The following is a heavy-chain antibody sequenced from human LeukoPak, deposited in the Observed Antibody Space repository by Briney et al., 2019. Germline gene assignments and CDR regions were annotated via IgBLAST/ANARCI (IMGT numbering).Heavy chain of an antibody. CDR3: ARRAGDYSHPYDY. Sequence: GGSLRLSCAASGLTVSSNCMSWVRQAPGRGLEWVSFIYSGGSTYYTDSVKGRFTISRDNSKNTLYLQMNSLRAEDTAVYYCARRAGDYSHPYDYWGQGILVTVSA. CDR2: IYSGGST. CDR1: GLTVSSNC. V-gene: IGHV3-53*01. J-gene: IGHJ4*02. D-gene: IGHD3-22*01.